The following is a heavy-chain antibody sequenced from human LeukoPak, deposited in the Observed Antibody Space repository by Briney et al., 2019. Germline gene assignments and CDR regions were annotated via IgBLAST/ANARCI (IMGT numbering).Heavy chain of an antibody. V-gene: IGHV3-23*01. D-gene: IGHD6-19*01. J-gene: IGHJ1*01. CDR1: GFTLSSYE. CDR3: TRNSGWYGLS. Sequence: WGSLSLSCTVSGFTLSSYEMSWIRQAPGKGLEWVLSIDYDGGSGHYADSVKGRFTISRDNSNNTLFLHLNSLRGEDTAVYYCTRNSGWYGLSWGQGTLVTVSS. CDR2: IDYDGGSG.